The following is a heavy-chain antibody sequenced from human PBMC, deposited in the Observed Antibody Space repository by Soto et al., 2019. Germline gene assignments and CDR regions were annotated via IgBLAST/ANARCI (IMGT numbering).Heavy chain of an antibody. V-gene: IGHV3-23*01. D-gene: IGHD1-20*01. J-gene: IGHJ5*02. CDR1: GFIFGDYA. CDR2: VGGGGTGT. Sequence: QFFESGGDLVQPGGSLRVHCVASGFIFGDYAMSWVRQAPGKGLEWVSSVGGGGTGTYYAASVKGRFTISRDNSKSTLYLQMNNLRAEDTAVYYCAKDAVPYNGKWDWFDTWGQGTLVIVSS. CDR3: AKDAVPYNGKWDWFDT.